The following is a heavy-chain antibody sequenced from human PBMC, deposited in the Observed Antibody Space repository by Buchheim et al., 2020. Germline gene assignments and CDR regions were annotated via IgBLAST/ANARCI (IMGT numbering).Heavy chain of an antibody. CDR2: INHSGST. J-gene: IGHJ4*02. V-gene: IGHV4-34*01. CDR3: ARGRMDYYDSSGYYYRRYFDY. Sequence: QVQLQQWGAGLLKPSETLSLTCAVYGGSFSGYYWSWIRQPPGKGLEWIGEINHSGSTNYNPSLKSRVTISVDKSKNQFSMKLSSVTAADTAVYYCARGRMDYYDSSGYYYRRYFDYWGQGTL. D-gene: IGHD3-22*01. CDR1: GGSFSGYY.